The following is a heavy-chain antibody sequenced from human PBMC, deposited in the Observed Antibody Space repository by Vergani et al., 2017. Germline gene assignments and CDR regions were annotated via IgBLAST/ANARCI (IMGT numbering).Heavy chain of an antibody. V-gene: IGHV2-70*04. D-gene: IGHD1-26*01. CDR3: ARSHGASGTYCDY. Sequence: QVTLKESGPALVKPTQTLTLTCTFSGFSLSTSGMRVSWIRQPPGKALEWLARIDWDDDKLYRTSLKTRLTISKDTSKNQVVLIMTNMDPVDTATYYCARSHGASGTYCDYWGQGTLVTVSS. CDR2: IDWDDDK. CDR1: GFSLSTSGMR. J-gene: IGHJ4*02.